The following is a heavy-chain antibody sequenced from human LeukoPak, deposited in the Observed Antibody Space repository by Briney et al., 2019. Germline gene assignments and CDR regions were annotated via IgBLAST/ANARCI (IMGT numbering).Heavy chain of an antibody. CDR3: ARESSSWPPGDY. J-gene: IGHJ4*02. CDR1: GFTFSSYW. V-gene: IGHV3-74*01. CDR2: INSDGSTT. D-gene: IGHD6-13*01. Sequence: GGSLRLSCAASGFTFSSYWMHWVRQAPGKGLVWVSNINSDGSTTTYADSVKGRFTISRDNAENTLYLQMNSLRAEDTAVYYCARESSSWPPGDYWGQGTLVTVSS.